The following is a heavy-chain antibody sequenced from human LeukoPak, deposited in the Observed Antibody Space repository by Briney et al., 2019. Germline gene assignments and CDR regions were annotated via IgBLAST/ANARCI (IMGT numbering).Heavy chain of an antibody. CDR1: GGSISSSSYY. J-gene: IGHJ4*02. D-gene: IGHD4-17*01. CDR3: ATTTVRTGY. V-gene: IGHV4-61*02. Sequence: SETLSLTCTVSGGSISSSSYYWSWIRQPAGKGLEWIGRIYTSGSTNYNPSLKSRVTMSVDTSKNQFSLKLSSVTAADTAVYYCATTTVRTGYWGQGTLVTVSS. CDR2: IYTSGST.